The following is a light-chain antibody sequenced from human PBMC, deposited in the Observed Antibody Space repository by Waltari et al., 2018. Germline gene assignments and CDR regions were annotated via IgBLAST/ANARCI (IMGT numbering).Light chain of an antibody. Sequence: QSALTQPASVSGTPGQSTTTSCTGPTSELGNYDLDSWYQQHPGKAPKLLICEVIKRPSGVSSRFSGSKSGNTASLTISGLQAEDEADYYCCSYAGRGTYVFGSGTKVTVL. CDR1: TSELGNYDL. V-gene: IGLV2-23*02. CDR3: CSYAGRGTYV. CDR2: EVI. J-gene: IGLJ1*01.